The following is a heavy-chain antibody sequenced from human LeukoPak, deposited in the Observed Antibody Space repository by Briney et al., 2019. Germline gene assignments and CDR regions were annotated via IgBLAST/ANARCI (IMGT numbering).Heavy chain of an antibody. D-gene: IGHD3-3*01. Sequence: GGSLRLSCAASGFTFSSYAMSWVRQAPGKGLEWVANIKQDGSEKYYVDSVKGRFTISRDNAKNSLYLQMNSLRAEDTAVYYCARGGPRFLNYMDVWGKGTTVTVSS. CDR1: GFTFSSYA. CDR3: ARGGPRFLNYMDV. J-gene: IGHJ6*03. CDR2: IKQDGSEK. V-gene: IGHV3-7*01.